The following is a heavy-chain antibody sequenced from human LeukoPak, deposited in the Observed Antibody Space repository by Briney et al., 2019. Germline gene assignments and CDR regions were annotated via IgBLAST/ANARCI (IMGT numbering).Heavy chain of an antibody. J-gene: IGHJ4*02. CDR1: GYSFTDFW. Sequence: GESLKISCKVSGYSFTDFWIGWVRQMPGKGLEWMGIIYFGDSDTRYSPSFQGHVSISADKSISTAYLQWSSLKASGTAMYYCARHRYFEYWGQGTLVTVSS. CDR2: IYFGDSDT. V-gene: IGHV5-51*01. CDR3: ARHRYFEY.